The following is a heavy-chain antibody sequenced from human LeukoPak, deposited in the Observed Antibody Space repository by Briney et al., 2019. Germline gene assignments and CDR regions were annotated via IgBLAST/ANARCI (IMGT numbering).Heavy chain of an antibody. CDR2: ISDSGGS. J-gene: IGHJ2*01. V-gene: IGHV4-61*01. Sequence: SETLSLTCSVSGGSVSSGISYWSWIRQPPGEGLEWIAYISDSGGSDYNPSLRGRVTISLDTSKNQFSLKLSSVTAADTAVYYCARRVAVAPLWYFDVWGRGTLVTVSS. CDR3: ARRVAVAPLWYFDV. CDR1: GGSVSSGISY. D-gene: IGHD2-21*01.